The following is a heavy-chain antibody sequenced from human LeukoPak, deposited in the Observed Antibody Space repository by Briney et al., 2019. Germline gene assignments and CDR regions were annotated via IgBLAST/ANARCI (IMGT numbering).Heavy chain of an antibody. J-gene: IGHJ4*02. Sequence: GSSVKVSCKASGGTFSSYTISWVRQAPGQGLEWMGRIIPILGMANYAQKFQGRVTITADKSTSTAYMELSSLRSEDTAVYYCATHTTYYDFWSGPTEFDYWGQGTLVTVSS. CDR2: IIPILGMA. CDR1: GGTFSSYT. CDR3: ATHTTYYDFWSGPTEFDY. D-gene: IGHD3-3*01. V-gene: IGHV1-69*02.